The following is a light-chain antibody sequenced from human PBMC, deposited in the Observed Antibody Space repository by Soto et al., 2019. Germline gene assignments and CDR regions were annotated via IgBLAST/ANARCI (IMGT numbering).Light chain of an antibody. CDR3: SSYTSSITYV. CDR2: DVS. V-gene: IGLV2-14*03. CDR1: SSDVGGYNW. Sequence: QSALTQPASVSGSPGQSITISCTGTSSDVGGYNWVSWYQQHPGKAPKLMIYDVSNRPSGVSNRFSGSKSGNTASLTISGLQAEDEADYYCSSYTSSITYVFGTGTKATVL. J-gene: IGLJ1*01.